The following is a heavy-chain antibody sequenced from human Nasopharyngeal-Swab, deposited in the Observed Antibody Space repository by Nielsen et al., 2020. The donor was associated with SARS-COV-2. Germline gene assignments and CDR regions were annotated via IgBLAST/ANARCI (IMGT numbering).Heavy chain of an antibody. CDR1: GFTFSGSA. J-gene: IGHJ4*02. CDR2: IRSKANSYAT. D-gene: IGHD2-15*01. V-gene: IGHV3-73*01. CDR3: AKVGYGGSCYDY. Sequence: GESLKISCAASGFTFSGSAMHWVRQASGKGLEWVGRIRSKANSYATAYAASVKGRFTISRDDSKNTLYLQMNSLRAEDTAVYYCAKVGYGGSCYDYWGQGTLVTVSS.